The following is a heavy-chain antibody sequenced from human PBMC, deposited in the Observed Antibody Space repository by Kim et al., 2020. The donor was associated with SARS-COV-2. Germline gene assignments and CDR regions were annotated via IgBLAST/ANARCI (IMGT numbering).Heavy chain of an antibody. CDR2: ISGSGGST. Sequence: GGSLRLSCAASGFTFSSYAMSWVRQAPGKGLEWVSAISGSGGSTYYADSVKGRFTISRDNSKNTLYLQMNSLRAEDTAVYYCASLLFGEDIVVVPAAPFDYWGQGTLVTVSS. D-gene: IGHD2-2*01. CDR1: GFTFSSYA. J-gene: IGHJ4*02. CDR3: ASLLFGEDIVVVPAAPFDY. V-gene: IGHV3-23*01.